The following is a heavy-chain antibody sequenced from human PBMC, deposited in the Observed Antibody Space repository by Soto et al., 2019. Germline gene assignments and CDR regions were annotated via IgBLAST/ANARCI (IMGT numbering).Heavy chain of an antibody. V-gene: IGHV3-30-3*01. CDR3: ARLGGSYYYFDY. CDR1: GFTFSSYA. CDR2: ISYDGSNK. J-gene: IGHJ4*02. D-gene: IGHD1-26*01. Sequence: QVQLVESGGGVVQPGRSLRLSCAASGFTFSSYAMHWVRQAPGKGLEWVAVISYDGSNKYYADSVKGRFTISRDNSKNPLYLQMNSLRAEDTAVYYCARLGGSYYYFDYWGQGTLVTVSS.